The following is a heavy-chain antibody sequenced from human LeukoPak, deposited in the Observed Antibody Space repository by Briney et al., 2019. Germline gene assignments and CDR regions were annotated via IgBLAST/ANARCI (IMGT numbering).Heavy chain of an antibody. CDR3: AGYHVYEVTTPPLGY. CDR1: GGSISSYY. Sequence: PSETLSLTCTVSGGSISSYYWSWIRQPPGKGLEWIGYIYYSGSTNYNPSLKSRVTISVDTSKNQFSLKLSSVTAADTAVYYCAGYHVYEVTTPPLGYWGQGTLVTVSS. V-gene: IGHV4-59*08. CDR2: IYYSGST. D-gene: IGHD4-17*01. J-gene: IGHJ4*02.